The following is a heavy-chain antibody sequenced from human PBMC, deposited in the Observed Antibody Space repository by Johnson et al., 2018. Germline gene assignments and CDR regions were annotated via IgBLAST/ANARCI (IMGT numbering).Heavy chain of an antibody. Sequence: VQLVESGGGLVQPGGSLRLSCEASGFTFSTYSMSWVRQAPGKGLEWVSAISGSGGSTYYADSVKGRFTISRDNSKNTLYLQMNSLRAEDTAVYYCGTWTTVTTGYFQHWGQGTLVTVSS. CDR2: ISGSGGST. V-gene: IGHV3-23*04. D-gene: IGHD4-17*01. CDR3: GTWTTVTTGYFQH. J-gene: IGHJ1*01. CDR1: GFTFSTYS.